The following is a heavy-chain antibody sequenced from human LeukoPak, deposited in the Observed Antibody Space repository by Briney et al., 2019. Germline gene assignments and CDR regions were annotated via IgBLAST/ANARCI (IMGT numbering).Heavy chain of an antibody. CDR1: GFTVSSNY. J-gene: IGHJ5*02. Sequence: GGSLRLSCAASGFTVSSNYMSWVRQAPGKGLEWVSVIYSGGSTYYADSVKGRFTISRDNSKNTLYLQMNSLRAEDTAVYYCARGGYSSTHMQIGYNWFDPWGQGTLVTVSS. CDR2: IYSGGST. CDR3: ARGGYSSTHMQIGYNWFDP. D-gene: IGHD6-13*01. V-gene: IGHV3-53*01.